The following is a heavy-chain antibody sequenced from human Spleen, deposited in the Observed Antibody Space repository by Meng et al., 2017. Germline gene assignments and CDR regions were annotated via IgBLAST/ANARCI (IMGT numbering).Heavy chain of an antibody. D-gene: IGHD3-10*01. Sequence: GGSLRLSCAASGFTFSSYAMSWVRQAPGKGPEWVSGISGSGGSTYYADSVKGRFTISRDNSKNMLYLQMNSLRAEDTAVYYCAKDADGSGSYYSVWWYFDLWGRGTLVTVSS. CDR2: ISGSGGST. J-gene: IGHJ2*01. CDR3: AKDADGSGSYYSVWWYFDL. V-gene: IGHV3-23*01. CDR1: GFTFSSYA.